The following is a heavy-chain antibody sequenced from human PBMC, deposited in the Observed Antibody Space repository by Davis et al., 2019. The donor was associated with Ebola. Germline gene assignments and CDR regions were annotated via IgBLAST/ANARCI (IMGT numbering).Heavy chain of an antibody. V-gene: IGHV3-48*02. Sequence: GESLNISCAASGFTFRSYSMNWDRQAPGKGPGWVSYISSSSSHIYYADSVKCRFPISRHNAKNSLYLQMNCLRHEDTAVYDCARQQTYLRRGYYEHGMDVWGQGTTVTVSS. J-gene: IGHJ6*02. CDR2: ISSSSSHI. CDR1: GFTFRSYS. CDR3: ARQQTYLRRGYYEHGMDV. D-gene: IGHD3-10*01.